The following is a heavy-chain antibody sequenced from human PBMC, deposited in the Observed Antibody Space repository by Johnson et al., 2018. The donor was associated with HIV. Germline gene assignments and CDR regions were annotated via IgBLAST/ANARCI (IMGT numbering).Heavy chain of an antibody. CDR3: ARDKNLYGEDAFDI. CDR2: INWDGGNT. CDR1: GFTFDDYG. J-gene: IGHJ3*02. D-gene: IGHD4-17*01. V-gene: IGHV3-20*04. Sequence: EVQLVESGGGVVRPGGSLRLSCAASGFTFDDYGMSWVRQAPGKWLEWVAGINWDGGNTGYADSVKGRFTISRDNSKNSLYLQMNSLRAEDTAVYYCARDKNLYGEDAFDIWGQGTMVTVSS.